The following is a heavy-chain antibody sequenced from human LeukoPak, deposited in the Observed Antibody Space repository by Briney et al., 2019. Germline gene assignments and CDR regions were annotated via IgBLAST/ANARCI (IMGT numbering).Heavy chain of an antibody. J-gene: IGHJ4*02. D-gene: IGHD5-18*01. CDR3: AKDFDVDTAIISYFDC. CDR1: GFTFSSYG. Sequence: GGSLRLSCSASGFTFSSYGMHWVRQAPGKGLEYVSAISSTGDSTYYADSVKGRFTISRDNSKNTLYLQMNSLRAEDTAVYFCAKDFDVDTAIISYFDCWGQGTLVTVSS. CDR2: ISSTGDST. V-gene: IGHV3-64*04.